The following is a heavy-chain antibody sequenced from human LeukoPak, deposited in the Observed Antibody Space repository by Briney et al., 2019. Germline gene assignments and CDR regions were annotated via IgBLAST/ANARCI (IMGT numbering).Heavy chain of an antibody. Sequence: SETLSLTCTVSGGSISSYYWSWIRQPPGKGLEWIAYIYYSGITNYNPSLKSRVTISVDTSKNQFSLKLRSMTAADTAVYYCARADSATSRYYPHHLDYWGQGTLVTVSS. V-gene: IGHV4-59*01. D-gene: IGHD3-22*01. CDR2: IYYSGIT. CDR1: GGSISSYY. J-gene: IGHJ4*02. CDR3: ARADSATSRYYPHHLDY.